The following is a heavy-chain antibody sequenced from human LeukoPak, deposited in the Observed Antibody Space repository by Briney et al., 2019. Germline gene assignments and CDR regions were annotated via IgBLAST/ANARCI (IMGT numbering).Heavy chain of an antibody. V-gene: IGHV4-34*01. Sequence: SETLSLTCAVYGGSFSGYYWSWIRQPPGKGLEWIGEINHSGSTNYNPSLKSRVTISVDTSKNQFSLKLSSVTAADTAVYYCARGPGFSGSRYFDPWGRGTLVTVSS. D-gene: IGHD3-22*01. CDR1: GGSFSGYY. J-gene: IGHJ2*01. CDR2: INHSGST. CDR3: ARGPGFSGSRYFDP.